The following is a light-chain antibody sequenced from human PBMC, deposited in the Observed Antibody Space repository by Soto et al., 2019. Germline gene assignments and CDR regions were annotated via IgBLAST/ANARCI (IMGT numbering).Light chain of an antibody. CDR2: GAS. J-gene: IGKJ4*01. Sequence: DIVLTQSPGTLSLSPGERATLSCRASQSVSSSYLAWYQQKPGQAPMLLIYGASSRATGIPDRFSGSGSGTDFTLTISSLEPEDFAVYYCHQYDSSPLTFGGGTKVEIK. CDR1: QSVSSSY. CDR3: HQYDSSPLT. V-gene: IGKV3-20*01.